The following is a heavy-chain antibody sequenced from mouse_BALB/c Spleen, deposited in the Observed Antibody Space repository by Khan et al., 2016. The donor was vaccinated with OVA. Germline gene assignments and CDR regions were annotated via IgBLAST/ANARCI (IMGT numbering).Heavy chain of an antibody. J-gene: IGHJ4*01. CDR3: VRVGYNGTMDS. Sequence: QIQLVQPGPEVKKPGETVKISCKAFGYTFTNFGMNWVRQAPGKGLKWMGWINTYTGEPTYADEFKGRFAFSLETSASTAYLQINNLKNEDTATYFCVRVGYNGTMDSWGQGTSVTVSA. V-gene: IGHV9-3-1*01. CDR2: INTYTGEP. CDR1: GYTFTNFG. D-gene: IGHD1-3*01.